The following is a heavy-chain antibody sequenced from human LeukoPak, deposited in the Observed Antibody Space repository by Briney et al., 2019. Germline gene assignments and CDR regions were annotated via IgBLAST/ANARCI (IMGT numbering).Heavy chain of an antibody. J-gene: IGHJ4*02. D-gene: IGHD2-21*01. CDR2: IWYDGSNK. CDR3: ASFGGLAYCGGDCGY. V-gene: IGHV3-33*01. CDR1: GFTFSSYG. Sequence: PGGSLRLSCAASGFTFSSYGMHWVRQAPGKGLEWVAVIWYDGSNKYYADSVEGRFTISRDNSKNTLYLQMNSLRAEDTAVYYCASFGGLAYCGGDCGYWGQGTLVTVSS.